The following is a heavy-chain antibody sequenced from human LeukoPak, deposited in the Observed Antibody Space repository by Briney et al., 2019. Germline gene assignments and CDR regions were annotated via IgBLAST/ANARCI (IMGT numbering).Heavy chain of an antibody. CDR3: ARRNPTSWYLDY. D-gene: IGHD1-14*01. J-gene: IGHJ4*02. CDR1: GFTFSSYS. CDR2: ISSRSSYI. Sequence: PGGSLRLSCAASGFTFSSYSMSWVRQAPGKGLEWVSSISSRSSYIYYADSVKGRFTISRDSAKNSLYLQMNSLRAEDTAVYYCARRNPTSWYLDYWGQGTLVTVSS. V-gene: IGHV3-21*01.